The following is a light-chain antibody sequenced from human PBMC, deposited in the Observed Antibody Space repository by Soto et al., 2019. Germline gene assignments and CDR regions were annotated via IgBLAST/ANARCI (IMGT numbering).Light chain of an antibody. V-gene: IGKV1-5*01. CDR3: QQYDSSSPT. CDR2: DAS. J-gene: IGKJ2*01. CDR1: QTISVW. Sequence: DIQMTQSPSTLSASVGDGVTITCRASQTISVWLAWYQQRPGKDPKFLMYDASSLETGVPSRFSGSGSGTEFTVTIRSLQPDDSATYYCQQYDSSSPTFGQGNKLEIK.